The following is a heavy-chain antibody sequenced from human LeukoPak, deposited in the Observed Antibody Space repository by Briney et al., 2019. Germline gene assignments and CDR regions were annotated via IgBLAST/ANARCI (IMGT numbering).Heavy chain of an antibody. Sequence: ASVKVSCKASGYTFTSYYMHWVRQAPGQGLEWMGIINPSGGSTSYAQKFQGRVAMTRDTSTSTVYMELSSLRSEDTAVYYCARGPGRDILTGSLDYWGQGTLVTVSS. CDR3: ARGPGRDILTGSLDY. CDR2: INPSGGST. D-gene: IGHD3-9*01. J-gene: IGHJ4*02. V-gene: IGHV1-46*01. CDR1: GYTFTSYY.